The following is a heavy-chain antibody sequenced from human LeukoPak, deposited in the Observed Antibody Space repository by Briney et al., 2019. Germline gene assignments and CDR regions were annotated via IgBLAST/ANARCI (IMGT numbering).Heavy chain of an antibody. CDR2: IYYNRGT. Sequence: PSETLSLTCIVSGGSMNSYYWSWIRQPPGKELEWIGYIYYNRGTNYNAALRSRVTMSVDMSNNQLSLKLSSVTAADTAVYYCARQPPDTASFDYGGQGILVTVSS. CDR3: ARQPPDTASFDY. CDR1: GGSMNSYY. J-gene: IGHJ4*02. V-gene: IGHV4-59*01. D-gene: IGHD3-22*01.